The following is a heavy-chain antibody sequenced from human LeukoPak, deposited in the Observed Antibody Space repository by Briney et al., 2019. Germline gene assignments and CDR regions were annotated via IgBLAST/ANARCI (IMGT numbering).Heavy chain of an antibody. D-gene: IGHD2-21*01. CDR3: ARAGGLWDAFDI. CDR2: ISNSSSYI. J-gene: IGHJ3*02. V-gene: IGHV3-21*01. Sequence: GGSLRLSCAASGFTFSGYDMNWVRQAPGKGLEWVSSISNSSSYIYYADSVKGRFTISRDNTKNSLYLQLNSLRAEDTAVYYCARAGGLWDAFDIWGQGTMVTVSS. CDR1: GFTFSGYD.